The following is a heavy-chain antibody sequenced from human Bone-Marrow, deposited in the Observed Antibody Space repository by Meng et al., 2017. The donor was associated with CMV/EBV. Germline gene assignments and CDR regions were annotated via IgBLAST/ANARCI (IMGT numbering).Heavy chain of an antibody. D-gene: IGHD6-13*01. Sequence: GSLRLSCAASGFTFSNAWMSWVRQAPGKGLEWVGRIKSKTDGGTTDYAAPVKCRFTISRDDSKNTLYLQMDSLKTEDTAVYYCTTGSIAAATFDNWGQGTLVTVSS. CDR2: IKSKTDGGTT. CDR1: GFTFSNAW. CDR3: TTGSIAAATFDN. J-gene: IGHJ5*02. V-gene: IGHV3-15*01.